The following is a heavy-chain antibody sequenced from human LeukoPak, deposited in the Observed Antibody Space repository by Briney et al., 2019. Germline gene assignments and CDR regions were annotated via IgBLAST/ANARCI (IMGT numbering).Heavy chain of an antibody. CDR2: ISGSGGST. V-gene: IGHV3-23*01. CDR3: AKGLKGPVAGPLDY. D-gene: IGHD6-19*01. CDR1: GFTFSSYA. Sequence: PGGSLRLSCAASGFTFSSYAMSWVRQAPGKGLEWVSAISGSGGSTYYADSVKGRFTISRDNSKNTLYLQMNSLRAEDTAVYYCAKGLKGPVAGPLDYWGQGTLVTVSS. J-gene: IGHJ4*02.